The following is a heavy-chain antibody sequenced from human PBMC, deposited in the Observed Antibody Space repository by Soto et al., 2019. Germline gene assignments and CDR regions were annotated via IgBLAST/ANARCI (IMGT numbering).Heavy chain of an antibody. J-gene: IGHJ6*02. CDR3: ARGLIVGATDVVRDV. CDR2: IYYSGST. D-gene: IGHD1-26*01. V-gene: IGHV4-59*01. CDR1: GGSISSYY. Sequence: QVQLQESGPGLVKPSETLSLTCTVSGGSISSYYWSWIRQPPGKGLEWIGYIYYSGSTNYNPSLKSRVTISVDTSKNQFSLKLSSVTAADTAVYYCARGLIVGATDVVRDVWGQGTTVTVSS.